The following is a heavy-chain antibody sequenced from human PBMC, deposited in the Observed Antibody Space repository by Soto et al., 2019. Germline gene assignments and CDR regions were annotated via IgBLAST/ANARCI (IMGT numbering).Heavy chain of an antibody. CDR3: ARALMGFGETYYYYYYGMDV. J-gene: IGHJ6*02. CDR1: GYTFTSYG. V-gene: IGHV1-18*01. Sequence: ASVKVSCKASGYTFTSYGISWVRQAPGQGREWMGWISAYNGNTNYAQTLQGSVTMTTDTSTSTAYMELRSLRSDDTAVYYCARALMGFGETYYYYYYGMDVWGQGTTVTVSS. D-gene: IGHD3-10*01. CDR2: ISAYNGNT.